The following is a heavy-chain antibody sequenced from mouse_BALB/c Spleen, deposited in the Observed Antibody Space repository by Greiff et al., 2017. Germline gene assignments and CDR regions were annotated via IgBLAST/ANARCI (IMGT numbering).Heavy chain of an antibody. CDR3: ARYGYAGFDY. Sequence: VQGVESGPGLVAPSQSLSITCTVSGFSLTSYGVHWVRQPPGKGLEWLGVIWAGGSTNYNSAPMSRLSISKDNSKSQVFLKMNSLQTDDTAMYYCARYGYAGFDYWGQGTTLTVSS. J-gene: IGHJ2*01. V-gene: IGHV2-9*02. CDR2: IWAGGST. D-gene: IGHD2-2*01. CDR1: GFSLTSYG.